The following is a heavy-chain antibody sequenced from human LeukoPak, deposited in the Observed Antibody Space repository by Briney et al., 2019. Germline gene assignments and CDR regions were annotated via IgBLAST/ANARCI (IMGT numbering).Heavy chain of an antibody. CDR3: ARGTTVVTQNYFDY. V-gene: IGHV4-34*01. D-gene: IGHD4-23*01. Sequence: SETLSLTCAVYGGSFSGYYWSWIRQPPGKGLEWIGEINHSGSTNYNPPLKSRVTISVDTSKNQFSLKLSSVTAADTAVYYCARGTTVVTQNYFDYWGQGTLVTVSS. CDR2: INHSGST. CDR1: GGSFSGYY. J-gene: IGHJ4*02.